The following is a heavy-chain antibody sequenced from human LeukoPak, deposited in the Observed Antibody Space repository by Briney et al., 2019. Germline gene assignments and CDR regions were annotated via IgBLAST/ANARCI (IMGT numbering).Heavy chain of an antibody. D-gene: IGHD3-10*01. CDR2: IYYSGST. V-gene: IGHV4-31*03. CDR3: ARDTGSGSYYSIDY. J-gene: IGHJ4*02. CDR1: GGSISSGGYY. Sequence: SETLSLTCTVSGGSISSGGYYWSWIRQHPGKGLEWIGYIYYSGSTYYNPSLKSRVIISVDTSKNQFSLKLSSVTAADTAVYYCARDTGSGSYYSIDYWGQGTLATVSS.